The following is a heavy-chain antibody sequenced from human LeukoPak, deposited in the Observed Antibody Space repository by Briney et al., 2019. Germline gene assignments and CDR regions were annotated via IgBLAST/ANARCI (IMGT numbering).Heavy chain of an antibody. CDR3: ARDGVVVAATEAVATDYGMDV. CDR2: ISSSSSYI. Sequence: NPGGSLRLSCAASGFTFSSYSMNWVRQAPGKGLEWVSSISSSSSYIYYADSVKGRFTISRDNAKNSLYLQMNSLRAEDTAVYYCARDGVVVAATEAVATDYGMDVWGQGTTVTVSS. J-gene: IGHJ6*02. D-gene: IGHD2-15*01. CDR1: GFTFSSYS. V-gene: IGHV3-21*01.